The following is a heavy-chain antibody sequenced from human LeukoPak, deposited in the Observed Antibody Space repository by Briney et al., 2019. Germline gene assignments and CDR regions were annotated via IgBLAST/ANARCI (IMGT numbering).Heavy chain of an antibody. Sequence: GGSLRLSCVASGFTFNIYAMSWVRQAPGKGLEWVAGVGGGPDIHYADSVKGRFTASRDDSNNTVYLHMSSLRVEDTAIYFCAKDATSGNSMWDHFDSGGQGTRVTV. CDR3: AKDATSGNSMWDHFDS. D-gene: IGHD1-26*01. CDR1: GFTFNIYA. V-gene: IGHV3-23*01. J-gene: IGHJ4*02. CDR2: VGGGPDI.